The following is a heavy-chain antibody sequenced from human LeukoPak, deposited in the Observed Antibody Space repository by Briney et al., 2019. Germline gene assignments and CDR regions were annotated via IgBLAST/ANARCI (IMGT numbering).Heavy chain of an antibody. CDR1: GVSISSISSNN. Sequence: SETLSLTCAVSGVSISSISSNNWAWIRQPPGKGLELIAAIHYTGSTYYNPSFMSRVTISVDTSKNQFSLKLNSLTATDTAVYYCARLPTGYPNWFDTWGQGILVTVSS. CDR2: IHYTGST. J-gene: IGHJ5*02. V-gene: IGHV4-39*01. D-gene: IGHD5-18*01. CDR3: ARLPTGYPNWFDT.